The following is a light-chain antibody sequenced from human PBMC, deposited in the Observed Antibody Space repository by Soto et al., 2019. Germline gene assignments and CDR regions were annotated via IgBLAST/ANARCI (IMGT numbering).Light chain of an antibody. CDR1: QSVSSN. CDR2: GAS. Sequence: EIVMTQSPATLSVSPGERATLSCRASQSVSSNLAWYQQKAGQAPRLLIYGASTRATGIPARFSGSGSGTEFTLTLSSLQAEGFAVYYCQQYNNWPPFTFGQGTKLEIK. J-gene: IGKJ2*01. V-gene: IGKV3-15*01. CDR3: QQYNNWPPFT.